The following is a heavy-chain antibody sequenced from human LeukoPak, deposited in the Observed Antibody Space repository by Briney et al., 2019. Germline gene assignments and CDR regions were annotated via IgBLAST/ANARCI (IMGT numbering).Heavy chain of an antibody. J-gene: IGHJ6*03. CDR2: INSDGSST. D-gene: IGHD6-6*01. Sequence: GGSLRLSCAASGFTFSSYWMHWVRQAPGKGLVWVSRINSDGSSTSYADSVKGRFTISRDNAKNTLYLQMNSLRAEDTAVYYCARGYYSSSSDHYYYYMDVWGKGTTVTVSS. V-gene: IGHV3-74*01. CDR3: ARGYYSSSSDHYYYYMDV. CDR1: GFTFSSYW.